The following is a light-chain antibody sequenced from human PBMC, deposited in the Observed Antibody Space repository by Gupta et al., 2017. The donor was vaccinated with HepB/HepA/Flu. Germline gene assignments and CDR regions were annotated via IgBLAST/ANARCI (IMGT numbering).Light chain of an antibody. CDR2: DVT. V-gene: IGLV2-8*01. CDR1: SRDIGSFNY. CDR3: CSFGGNNDYI. Sequence: HSALTQPPSASGSPGQSVTISCTGTSRDIGSFNYVSWYQQLPGKAPKLILHDVTQRPSGVPDRFSGSKSGNTASLTVSGLQPEDEADYYCCSFGGNNDYIFGTGTKVTVL. J-gene: IGLJ1*01.